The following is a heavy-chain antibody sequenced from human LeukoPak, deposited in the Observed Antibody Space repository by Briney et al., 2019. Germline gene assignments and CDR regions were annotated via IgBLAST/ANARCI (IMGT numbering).Heavy chain of an antibody. J-gene: IGHJ6*02. Sequence: SETLSLTCAVSGGSISSSGYSWSWIRQPPGKGLEWIGYIYHSGGTYYNPSLKSRVTISVDRSSNQFSLKLSSVTAADVAVYYCARVGGTNYYYYGMDVWGQGTTVTVSS. CDR2: IYHSGGT. D-gene: IGHD3-10*01. V-gene: IGHV4-30-2*01. CDR3: ARVGGTNYYYYGMDV. CDR1: GGSISSSGYS.